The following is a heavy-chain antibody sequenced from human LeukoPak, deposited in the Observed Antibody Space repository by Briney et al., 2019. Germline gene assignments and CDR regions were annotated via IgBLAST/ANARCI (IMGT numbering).Heavy chain of an antibody. CDR3: ARGPTSGWFL. V-gene: IGHV4-34*01. D-gene: IGHD6-19*01. CDR2: INHSGST. J-gene: IGHJ4*02. Sequence: SETLSLTCAVYGGSFSGYYWSWIRQPPGKGLEWIGEINHSGSTNYNPSLKSRVTISVDTSKNQFSLKLSSVTAADTAVYYCARGPTSGWFLWGQGILVTVSS. CDR1: GGSFSGYY.